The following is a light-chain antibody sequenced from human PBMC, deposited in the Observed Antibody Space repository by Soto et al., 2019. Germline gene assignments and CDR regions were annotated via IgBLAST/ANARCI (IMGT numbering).Light chain of an antibody. Sequence: DIQMTQSPSSVSASVGDRVTITCRATQGISSWLAWYQQKPGKAPKLLIYAASSLQSGVPSRFSGSGSGTDFTLTINSLQPDDFATYYCQQYTTYPWTFGQGTKVDIK. V-gene: IGKV1D-16*01. CDR1: QGISSW. CDR3: QQYTTYPWT. J-gene: IGKJ1*01. CDR2: AAS.